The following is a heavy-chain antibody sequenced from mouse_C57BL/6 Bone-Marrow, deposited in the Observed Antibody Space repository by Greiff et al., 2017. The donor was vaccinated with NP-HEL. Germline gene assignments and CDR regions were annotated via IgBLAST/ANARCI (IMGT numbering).Heavy chain of an antibody. CDR1: GYTFTSYG. Sequence: QVQLQQSGAELARPGASVKLSCKASGYTFTSYGISWVKQRTGQGLEWIGEIYPRSGNTYYNEKFKGKATLTADKSSSTAYLELRSLTSEDSAVYFCARSNWEGAMDYWGQGTSVTVSS. J-gene: IGHJ4*01. D-gene: IGHD4-1*01. CDR2: IYPRSGNT. CDR3: ARSNWEGAMDY. V-gene: IGHV1-81*01.